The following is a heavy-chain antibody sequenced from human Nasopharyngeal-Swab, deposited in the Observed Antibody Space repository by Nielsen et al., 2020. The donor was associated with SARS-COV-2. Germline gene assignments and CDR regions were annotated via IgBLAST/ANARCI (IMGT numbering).Heavy chain of an antibody. V-gene: IGHV3-23*01. J-gene: IGHJ4*02. D-gene: IGHD6-13*01. Sequence: GESLKISCAASGFTFSSYAMSWVRQAPGKGLEWVSAISGSGGSTYYADSVKGRFTISRDNSKNTLYLQMNSLRAEDTAVYYCAKGVSAFDYWRQGTLVTVSS. CDR2: ISGSGGST. CDR1: GFTFSSYA. CDR3: AKGVSAFDY.